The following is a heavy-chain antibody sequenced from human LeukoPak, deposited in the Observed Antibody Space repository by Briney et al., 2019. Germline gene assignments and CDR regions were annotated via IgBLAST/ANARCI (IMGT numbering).Heavy chain of an antibody. CDR3: ARDLRYSSGWSASGMDV. CDR1: GYTLTELS. V-gene: IGHV1-24*01. D-gene: IGHD6-19*01. Sequence: ASVKVSCKVSGYTLTELSVHWVRQAPGKGLEWMGGFDPEDGETIYAQKFQGRVTMTEDTSTDTAYMELSSLRSDDTAVYYCARDLRYSSGWSASGMDVWGKGTTVTISS. CDR2: FDPEDGET. J-gene: IGHJ6*03.